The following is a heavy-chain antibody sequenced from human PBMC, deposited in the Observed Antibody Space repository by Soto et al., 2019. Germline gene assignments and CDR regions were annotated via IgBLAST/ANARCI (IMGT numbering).Heavy chain of an antibody. Sequence: LRLSCTASEFSLSTYSMNWVRQAPGKGLEWASSISTRSDVYYADSVKGRFTIARDNAKNSLSLQMNSLSAEDTGVYYCAREKTAWPLAYGLEVWGQGTTVTVSS. CDR1: EFSLSTYS. V-gene: IGHV3-21*03. D-gene: IGHD2-21*02. CDR3: AREKTAWPLAYGLEV. J-gene: IGHJ6*02. CDR2: ISTRSDV.